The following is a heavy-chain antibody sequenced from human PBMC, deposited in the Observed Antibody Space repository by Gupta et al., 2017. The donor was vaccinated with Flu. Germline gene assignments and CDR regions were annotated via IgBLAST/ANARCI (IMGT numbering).Heavy chain of an antibody. CDR3: ARGAPGDYGDYDESADDY. CDR2: ISSSSSYI. Sequence: KGLEWVSSISSSSSYIYYADSVKGRFTISRDNAKNSLYLQMNSLRAEDTAVYYCARGAPGDYGDYDESADDYWGQGTLVTVSS. J-gene: IGHJ4*02. V-gene: IGHV3-21*01. D-gene: IGHD4-17*01.